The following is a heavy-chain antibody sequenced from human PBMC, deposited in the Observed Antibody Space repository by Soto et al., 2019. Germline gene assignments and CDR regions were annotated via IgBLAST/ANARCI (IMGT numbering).Heavy chain of an antibody. Sequence: SETLSLTCAVYGGSFSGYYWSRIRQPPGKGLEWIGEINHSGSTNYNPSLKSRVTISVDTSKNQFSLKLSSVTAADTAVYYCARGPSGPMREPRGGGYYYYMDVWGKGTTVTVSS. D-gene: IGHD1-26*01. V-gene: IGHV4-34*01. J-gene: IGHJ6*03. CDR3: ARGPSGPMREPRGGGYYYYMDV. CDR2: INHSGST. CDR1: GGSFSGYY.